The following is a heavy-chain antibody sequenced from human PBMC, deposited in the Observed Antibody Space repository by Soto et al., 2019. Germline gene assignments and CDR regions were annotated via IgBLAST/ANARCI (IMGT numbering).Heavy chain of an antibody. J-gene: IGHJ4*02. Sequence: TSETLSLTCTVSGGSISSGGYYWSWIRQHPGKGLEWIGYIYYSGSTYYNPSLKSRVTISVDTSKNQFSLKLSSVTAADTAVYYCARASYSSSSDLVDYWGQGTLVTVSS. V-gene: IGHV4-31*03. CDR3: ARASYSSSSDLVDY. CDR2: IYYSGST. D-gene: IGHD6-6*01. CDR1: GGSISSGGYY.